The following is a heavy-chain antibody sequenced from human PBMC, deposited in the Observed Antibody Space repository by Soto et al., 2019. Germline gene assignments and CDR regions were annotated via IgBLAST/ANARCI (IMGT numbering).Heavy chain of an antibody. D-gene: IGHD2-15*01. Sequence: ASVKVSCKASGGTFSSYAISWVRQAPGQGLEWMGGIIPIFGTANYAQKFQGRVTITADESTSTAYMELSSLRSEDTAVYYCARSRNYCSGGSCYSSYFDYWGQGTLVTVSS. CDR2: IIPIFGTA. CDR3: ARSRNYCSGGSCYSSYFDY. J-gene: IGHJ4*02. CDR1: GGTFSSYA. V-gene: IGHV1-69*13.